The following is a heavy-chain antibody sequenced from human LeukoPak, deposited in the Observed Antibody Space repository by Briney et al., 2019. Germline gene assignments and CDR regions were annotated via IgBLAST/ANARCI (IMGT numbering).Heavy chain of an antibody. CDR3: ARRRRDGDNFDL. V-gene: IGHV4-59*01. CDR2: LYSSGST. J-gene: IGHJ4*02. Sequence: SETLSLTCTVSGGSISNYYWSWIPQPPGKGLEWIGCLYSSGSTNYNPSLKSRVTISEDTSKNQFSLKLSSVTAADTATYYCARRRRDGDNFDLWGQGTLVTVSS. CDR1: GGSISNYY. D-gene: IGHD5-24*01.